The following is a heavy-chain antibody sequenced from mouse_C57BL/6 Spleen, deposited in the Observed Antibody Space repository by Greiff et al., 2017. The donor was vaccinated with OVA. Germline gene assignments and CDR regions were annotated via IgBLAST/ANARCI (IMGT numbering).Heavy chain of an antibody. V-gene: IGHV1-82*01. CDR2: IYPGDGDT. Sequence: QVQLQQSGPELVKPGASVKISCKASGYAFSSSWMNWVKQRPGKGLEWIGRIYPGDGDTNYNGKFKGKATLTADKSSSTAYMQLSSLTSEDSAVYFCARQGYYGSSYPFDYWGQGTTLTVSS. CDR1: GYAFSSSW. J-gene: IGHJ2*01. CDR3: ARQGYYGSSYPFDY. D-gene: IGHD1-1*01.